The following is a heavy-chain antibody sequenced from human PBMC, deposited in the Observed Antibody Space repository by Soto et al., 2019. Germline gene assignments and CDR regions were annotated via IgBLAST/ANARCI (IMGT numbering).Heavy chain of an antibody. CDR3: ARVRNNYYGSGSYLVRYYFDY. J-gene: IGHJ4*02. D-gene: IGHD3-10*01. Sequence: SETLSLTCTVSGGSISSYYWSWIRQHPGKGLEWIGYIYYSGSTYYNPSLKSRVTISVDTSKNQFSLKLSSVTAADTAVYYCARVRNNYYGSGSYLVRYYFDYWGQGTLVTVSS. CDR1: GGSISSYY. V-gene: IGHV4-59*06. CDR2: IYYSGST.